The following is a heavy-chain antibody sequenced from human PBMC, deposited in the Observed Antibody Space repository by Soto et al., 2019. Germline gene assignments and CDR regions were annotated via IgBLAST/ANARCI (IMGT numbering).Heavy chain of an antibody. Sequence: QVQLVESGGGVVQPGRSLRLSCAASGFTFSSYAMHWVRQAPGKGLEWVAVISYDGSNKYYADSVKGRFTISRDNSKNTLYLQMNSLRAEDTAVYYCARFLVVATVTRDAFDIWGQGTMVTVSS. CDR3: ARFLVVATVTRDAFDI. J-gene: IGHJ3*02. V-gene: IGHV3-30-3*01. CDR2: ISYDGSNK. CDR1: GFTFSSYA. D-gene: IGHD4-17*01.